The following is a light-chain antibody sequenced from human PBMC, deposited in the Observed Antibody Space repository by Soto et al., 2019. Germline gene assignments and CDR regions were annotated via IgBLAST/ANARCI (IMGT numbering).Light chain of an antibody. CDR3: QQRNNWPRST. CDR1: QSISNY. V-gene: IGKV3-11*01. Sequence: EIVMTQSPATLSLTQGETATLSCRASQSISNYLVWYQQKPGQAPRLLIYDASNRATGIPARFSGSGSGTDFTLTISSLEPEDFAVYYCQQRNNWPRSTFGQGTRLEIK. J-gene: IGKJ5*01. CDR2: DAS.